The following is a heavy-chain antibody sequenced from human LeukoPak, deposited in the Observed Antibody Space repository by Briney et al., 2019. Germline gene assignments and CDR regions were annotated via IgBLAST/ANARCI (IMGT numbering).Heavy chain of an antibody. J-gene: IGHJ5*02. V-gene: IGHV3-23*01. CDR2: ISGSGGST. D-gene: IGHD3-3*01. CDR3: AKHGANYDFWSGYSGFDP. Sequence: PGGSLRLSCAASGFTFSSYAMSWVRQAPGKGLEWVSAISGSGGSTYYADSVKGRFTISRDNSKNTLYLQMNSLRAEDTAVYYCAKHGANYDFWSGYSGFDPWGQGTLVTVSS. CDR1: GFTFSSYA.